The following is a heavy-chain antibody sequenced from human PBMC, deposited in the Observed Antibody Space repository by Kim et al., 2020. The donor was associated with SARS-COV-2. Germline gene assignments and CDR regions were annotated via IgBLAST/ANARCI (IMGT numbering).Heavy chain of an antibody. CDR2: IYPGDSDT. Sequence: GESLKISCKGSGYTFINYWIGWVRQMPGKDLEWMGIIYPGDSDTRYNPSFRGQVTISADKSISTAYLHWDSLKASDTAMYYCVRGLQTDYLSWFDPWGQGTLVTVSS. CDR1: GYTFINYW. J-gene: IGHJ5*01. CDR3: VRGLQTDYLSWFDP. V-gene: IGHV5-51*01. D-gene: IGHD1-26*01.